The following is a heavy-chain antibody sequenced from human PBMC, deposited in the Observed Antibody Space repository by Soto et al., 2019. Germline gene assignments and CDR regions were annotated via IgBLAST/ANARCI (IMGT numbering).Heavy chain of an antibody. J-gene: IGHJ4*02. D-gene: IGHD1-20*01. CDR2: IIPILGIA. V-gene: IGHV1-69*02. CDR1: GGTFSSYT. CDR3: ARVEELTGIDY. Sequence: GASVKVSCKASGGTFSSYTISWVRQAPGQGLEWMGRIIPILGIANYAQKFQGRVTITADKSTSTAYMELSSLRSEDTAVYYCARVEELTGIDYWGQGTLVTVSS.